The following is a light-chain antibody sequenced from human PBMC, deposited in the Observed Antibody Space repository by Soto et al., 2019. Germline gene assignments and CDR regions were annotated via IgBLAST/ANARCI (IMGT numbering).Light chain of an antibody. J-gene: IGLJ3*02. CDR1: SSNIGSNY. CDR3: AVWDDSLM. CDR2: RTD. Sequence: QSVVTQPPSASGTPGQRVTISCSGSSSNIGSNYVNWYQQAPGTAPKLLIYRTDRRPSGVPDRFSGSKSGTSASLAISGLRSEDEAYYFCAVWDDSLMFGGGTK. V-gene: IGLV1-47*01.